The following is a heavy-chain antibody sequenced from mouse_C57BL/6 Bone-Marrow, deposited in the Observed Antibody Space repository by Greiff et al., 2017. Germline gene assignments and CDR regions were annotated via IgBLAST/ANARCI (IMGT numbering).Heavy chain of an antibody. J-gene: IGHJ3*01. D-gene: IGHD2-2*01. CDR2: ISSGGSYT. V-gene: IGHV5-6*02. Sequence: EVKLVESGGDLVKPGGSLKLSCAASGFTFSSYGMSWVRQTPDKRLEWVATISSGGSYTYYPDSVKGRFTISRDNAKNTLYLQMSSLKSEDTAMYYCARLGGYDGAWVAYWGQGTLVTVSA. CDR1: GFTFSSYG. CDR3: ARLGGYDGAWVAY.